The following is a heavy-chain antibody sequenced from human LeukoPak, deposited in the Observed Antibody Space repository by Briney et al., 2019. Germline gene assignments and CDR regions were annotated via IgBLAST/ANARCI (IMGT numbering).Heavy chain of an antibody. J-gene: IGHJ4*02. D-gene: IGHD3-10*01. CDR1: GFTFSSYA. CDR2: ISGSGGST. Sequence: GGSLRLSCAASGFTFSSYAMSWVRQAPGKGLEWVSAISGSGGSTYYADSVKGRFTISRDNSKNTLYLQMNSLRAEDTAVYYCAKVDSLSGSPNSPADYWGQGTLVTVSS. CDR3: AKVDSLSGSPNSPADY. V-gene: IGHV3-23*01.